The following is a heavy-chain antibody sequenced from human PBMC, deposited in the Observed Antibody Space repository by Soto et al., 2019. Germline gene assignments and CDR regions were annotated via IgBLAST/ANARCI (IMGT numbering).Heavy chain of an antibody. CDR2: IYWDDDK. D-gene: IGHD3-3*01. V-gene: IGHV2-5*02. CDR1: GFSLTTSGVG. J-gene: IGHJ4*02. CDR3: SHRVLRAVFGLVTATAIYFDF. Sequence: QITLNESGPTVVRPTEPLTLTCRFSGFSLTTSGVGVGWIRQSPGKAPEWLALIYWDDDKRYSASLKSRITSTKDTSKNRVVLTVSDLDPTDTGTYYCSHRVLRAVFGLVTATAIYFDFWGQGTPVAVSS.